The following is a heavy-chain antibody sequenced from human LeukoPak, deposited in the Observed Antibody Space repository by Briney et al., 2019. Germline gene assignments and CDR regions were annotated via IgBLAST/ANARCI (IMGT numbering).Heavy chain of an antibody. CDR2: ISAYNGNT. CDR3: ARGRFGVVIISYFDY. CDR1: GYTFTSYG. J-gene: IGHJ4*02. Sequence: ASVKVSCKASGYTFTSYGISWVRQAPGQGLEWMGWISAYNGNTNYAQKLQGRVTITTDESTSTAYMELSSLRSEDTAVYYCARGRFGVVIISYFDYWGQGTLVTVSS. D-gene: IGHD3-3*01. V-gene: IGHV1-18*01.